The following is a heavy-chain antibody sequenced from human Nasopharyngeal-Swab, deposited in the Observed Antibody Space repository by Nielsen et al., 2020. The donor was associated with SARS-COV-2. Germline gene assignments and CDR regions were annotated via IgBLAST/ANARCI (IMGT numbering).Heavy chain of an antibody. J-gene: IGHJ4*02. CDR2: IKSKTDGGTT. D-gene: IGHD1-26*01. V-gene: IGHV3-15*01. CDR1: GFIFSNAW. CDR3: TTIVGANGGDDY. Sequence: GESLKISCAASGFIFSNAWMSWVRQAPGKGLEWVGRIKSKTDGGTTDYAAPAKGRFTISRDDSKNTLYLQMNSLKTEDTAVYYCTTIVGANGGDDYWGQGTLVTVSS.